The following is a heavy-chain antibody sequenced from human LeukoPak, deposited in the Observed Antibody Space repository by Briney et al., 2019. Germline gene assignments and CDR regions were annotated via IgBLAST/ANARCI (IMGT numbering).Heavy chain of an antibody. Sequence: ASVKVSCKASGYTFTGYYMHWVRQAPGQGLEWMGWINPNSGGTNYAQKFQGRVTMTTDTSTSTAYMELRSLRSDDTAVYYCAKVHLGSFDYWGQGTLVTVSS. CDR1: GYTFTGYY. CDR3: AKVHLGSFDY. CDR2: INPNSGGT. J-gene: IGHJ4*02. D-gene: IGHD7-27*01. V-gene: IGHV1-2*02.